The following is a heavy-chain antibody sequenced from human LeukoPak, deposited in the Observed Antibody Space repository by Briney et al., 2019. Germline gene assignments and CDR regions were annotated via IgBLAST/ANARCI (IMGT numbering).Heavy chain of an antibody. D-gene: IGHD5-12*01. CDR3: ASQDIVATMFRV. Sequence: GGSLRLSCAASGFTFSSYSMNWVRQAPGKGLEWVSSISSSSSYIYYADSVKGRFTISRDNAKNSLYLQMNSLRAEDTAVYYCASQDIVATMFRVRGKGTTVTVSS. J-gene: IGHJ6*04. CDR2: ISSSSSYI. CDR1: GFTFSSYS. V-gene: IGHV3-21*01.